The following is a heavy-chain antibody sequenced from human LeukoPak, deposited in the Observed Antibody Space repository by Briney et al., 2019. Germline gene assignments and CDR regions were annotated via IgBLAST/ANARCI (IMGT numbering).Heavy chain of an antibody. CDR3: ARHEGYDSSGSSHAFDI. CDR1: GGSISSSSYY. Sequence: PSETLSLTCTVSGGSISSSSYYWGWIRQPPGKGLEWIGSIYYSGSTYYNPSLKSRVTISVDTSKNQFSLKLSSVTAADTAVYYCARHEGYDSSGSSHAFDIWGQGTMVAVSS. D-gene: IGHD3-22*01. J-gene: IGHJ3*02. V-gene: IGHV4-39*01. CDR2: IYYSGST.